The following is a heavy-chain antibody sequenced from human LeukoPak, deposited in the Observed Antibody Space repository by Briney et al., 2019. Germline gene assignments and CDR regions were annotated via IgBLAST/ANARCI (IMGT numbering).Heavy chain of an antibody. D-gene: IGHD7-27*01. CDR1: GYNFSSYW. Sequence: GESLKISCKGSGYNFSSYWIGWVRQMSGKGLEWMGIIYPGNSDTRYSPSFQGQVTISADKSISTAYLQWSGLKASDTAMYYCARQLGMQDAFDIWGQGTMVTVSS. J-gene: IGHJ3*02. CDR2: IYPGNSDT. V-gene: IGHV5-51*01. CDR3: ARQLGMQDAFDI.